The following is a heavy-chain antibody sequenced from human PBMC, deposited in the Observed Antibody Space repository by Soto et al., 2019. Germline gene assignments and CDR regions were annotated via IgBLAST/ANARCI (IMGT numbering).Heavy chain of an antibody. J-gene: IGHJ4*02. CDR3: SRDPAAGDS. V-gene: IGHV3-21*01. Sequence: EVQLVESGGGLVKPGESLRLSCEAFGFTFSTSTMNWVRQAPGKWLEWASSITTSTTFYADSVKGRFTISRDNARNSLYLQMNSLRAEDTATYYCSRDPAAGDSWGQGTLVTVSS. D-gene: IGHD3-10*01. CDR2: ITTSTT. CDR1: GFTFSTST.